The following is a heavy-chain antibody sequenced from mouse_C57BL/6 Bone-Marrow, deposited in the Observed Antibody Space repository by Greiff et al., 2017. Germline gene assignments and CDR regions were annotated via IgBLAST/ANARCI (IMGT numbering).Heavy chain of an antibody. J-gene: IGHJ4*01. D-gene: IGHD4-1*01. CDR2: IDPSDSYT. Sequence: QVQLKQPGAELVMPGASVKLSCKASGYTFTSYWMHWVKQRPGQGLEWIGEIDPSDSYTNYNQKFKGKSTLTVDKSSSTAYMQLSSLTSEDSAVYYCASWERAMDYWGKGTSVTVSS. CDR3: ASWERAMDY. CDR1: GYTFTSYW. V-gene: IGHV1-69*01.